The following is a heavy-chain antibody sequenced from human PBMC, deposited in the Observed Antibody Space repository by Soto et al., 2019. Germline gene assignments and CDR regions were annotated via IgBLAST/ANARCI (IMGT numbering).Heavy chain of an antibody. Sequence: ASVKVSCKASGYTFTSYDINWVRQATGQGLEWMGWMNPNSGNTGYAQKFQGRVTMTRNTSISTAYMELSSLRSEDTAVYYCAREDPYYYGSGSCYGHAFDIWGQGTMVTVSS. V-gene: IGHV1-8*01. CDR3: AREDPYYYGSGSCYGHAFDI. D-gene: IGHD3-10*01. CDR1: GYTFTSYD. CDR2: MNPNSGNT. J-gene: IGHJ3*02.